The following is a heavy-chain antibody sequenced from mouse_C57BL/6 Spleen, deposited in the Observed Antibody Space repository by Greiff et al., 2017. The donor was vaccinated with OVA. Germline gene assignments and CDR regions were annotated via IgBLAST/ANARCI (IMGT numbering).Heavy chain of an antibody. CDR1: GFTFSNYW. J-gene: IGHJ2*01. CDR2: IRLKSDNYAT. V-gene: IGHV6-3*01. D-gene: IGHD1-1*01. Sequence: EVKLLESGGGLVQPGGSMKLSCVASGFTFSNYWMNWVRQSPEKGLEWVAQIRLKSDNYATHYAESVKGRFTISRDDSKSSVYLQMNNLRAEDTGIYYCTGGVTTVVRGYWGQGTTLTVSS. CDR3: TGGVTTVVRGY.